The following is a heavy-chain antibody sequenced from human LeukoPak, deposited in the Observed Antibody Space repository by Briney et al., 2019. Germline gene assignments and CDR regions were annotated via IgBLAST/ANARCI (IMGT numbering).Heavy chain of an antibody. Sequence: QTGGSLRLSCVATGFPFSNYAMTWVRQAPGKGLEWLGMINPAGTVTSYVDSVKGRFTISRDNAENSLYLQMNSLRDDDTALYYCARDPGWGALDIWSQGTMVSVS. D-gene: IGHD1-26*01. J-gene: IGHJ3*02. V-gene: IGHV3-7*01. CDR2: INPAGTVT. CDR3: ARDPGWGALDI. CDR1: GFPFSNYA.